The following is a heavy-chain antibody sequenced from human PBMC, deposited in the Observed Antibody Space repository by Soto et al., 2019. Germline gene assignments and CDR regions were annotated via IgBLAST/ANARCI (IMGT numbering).Heavy chain of an antibody. J-gene: IGHJ3*02. CDR1: GFTFSSYA. Sequence: EVQLLESGGGLVQPGGSLRLSCAASGFTFSSYAMSWVRQAPGQGLEWVSAISGSGGRTYYADSVKGRFPISTDNSKNTLSLQMNSLRAEDTAVYYCAKVEGYCSSTSFQVRSSSWWVSAFDIWGQGTMVTVSS. D-gene: IGHD2-2*01. CDR3: AKVEGYCSSTSFQVRSSSWWVSAFDI. V-gene: IGHV3-23*01. CDR2: ISGSGGRT.